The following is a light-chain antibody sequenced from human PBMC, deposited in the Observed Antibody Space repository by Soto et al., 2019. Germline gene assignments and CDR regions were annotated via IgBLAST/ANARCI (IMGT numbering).Light chain of an antibody. V-gene: IGKV3-11*01. CDR2: DAS. J-gene: IGKJ5*01. CDR3: QQRSNWPIT. Sequence: EFVLTQSPGTLSLSPGERATLSCRASQSLTNSFIAWYQQRPGQAPRLLIYDASNRATGIPARFSGSGSGTDFTLTISSLEPEDFAVYYCQQRSNWPITFGQGTRLEIK. CDR1: QSLTNSF.